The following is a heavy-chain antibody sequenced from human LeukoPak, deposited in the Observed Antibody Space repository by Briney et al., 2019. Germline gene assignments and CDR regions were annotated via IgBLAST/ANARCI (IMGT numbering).Heavy chain of an antibody. CDR2: ISGSSSQI. V-gene: IGHV3-21*01. D-gene: IGHD1-26*01. CDR3: ARGREGATSGDY. CDR1: GLTFSSYH. Sequence: GGSLRLSCAASGLTFSSYHMNWVRQAPGEGLEWVSAISGSSSQIAYADSVKGRFTISRDNTENSVYLQMNNLRAEDTGVYYCARGREGATSGDYWGQGTLVTVSS. J-gene: IGHJ4*02.